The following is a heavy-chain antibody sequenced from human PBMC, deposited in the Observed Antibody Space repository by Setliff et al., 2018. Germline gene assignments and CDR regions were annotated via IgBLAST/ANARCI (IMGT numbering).Heavy chain of an antibody. V-gene: IGHV3-21*06. CDR2: ISSSGRYL. CDR3: ARAGGGHIVVATFDFDFRTGQGGP. CDR1: GFTFSSYS. Sequence: GGSLRLSCAASGFTFSSYSMNWVRQAPGKGLEWVSSISSSGRYLYYADSVKGRFTISRDNAQNSLYLQMNRLRAEDTAVYYCARAGGGHIVVATFDFDFRTGQGGPWGQGTRVTVSS. J-gene: IGHJ5*02. D-gene: IGHD2-21*01.